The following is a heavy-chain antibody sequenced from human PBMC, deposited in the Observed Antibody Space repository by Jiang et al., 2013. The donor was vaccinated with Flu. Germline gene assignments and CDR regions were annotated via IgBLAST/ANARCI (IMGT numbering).Heavy chain of an antibody. D-gene: IGHD3-22*01. J-gene: IGHJ5*02. CDR2: IYYSGST. CDR3: ARVEVRHWFDP. Sequence: GSGLVKPSETLSLTCTVSGGSISSYYWELDPGSPQGRDWEWIGYIYYSGSTNYNPSLKSRVTISVDTSKNQFSLKLSSVTAADTAVYYCARVEVRHWFDPWGQGTLVTVSS. V-gene: IGHV4-59*01. CDR1: GGSISSYY.